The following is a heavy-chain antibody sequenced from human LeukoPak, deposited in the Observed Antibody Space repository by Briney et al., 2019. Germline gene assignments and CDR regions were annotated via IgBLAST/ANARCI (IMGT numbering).Heavy chain of an antibody. CDR3: ARGSGGEWGFDY. CDR2: IKEDGSEK. J-gene: IGHJ4*02. V-gene: IGHV3-7*01. Sequence: PGGSLRLSCAASGFTFSIYWMSWVRQAPGKGLEWVANIKEDGSEKYYVDSAKGRFTISRDNAENSLYLQMNSLRAEDTAVYYCARGSGGEWGFDYWGQGTLVTVSS. CDR1: GFTFSIYW. D-gene: IGHD3-10*01.